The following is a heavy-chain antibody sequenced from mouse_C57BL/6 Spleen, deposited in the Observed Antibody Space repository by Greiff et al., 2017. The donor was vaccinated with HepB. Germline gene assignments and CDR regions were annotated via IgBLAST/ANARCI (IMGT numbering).Heavy chain of an antibody. CDR2: IDPSDSYT. CDR3: ARGATVVSYYFDY. D-gene: IGHD1-1*01. CDR1: GYTFTSYW. V-gene: IGHV1-50*01. J-gene: IGHJ2*01. Sequence: VQLQQSGAELVKPGASVKLSCKASGYTFTSYWMQWVKQRPGQGLEWIGEIDPSDSYTNYNQKFKGKATLTVDTSSSTAYMQLSSLTSEDSAVYYCARGATVVSYYFDYWGQGTTLTVSS.